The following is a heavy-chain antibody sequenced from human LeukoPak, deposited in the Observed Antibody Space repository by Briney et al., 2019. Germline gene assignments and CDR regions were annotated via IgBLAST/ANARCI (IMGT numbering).Heavy chain of an antibody. D-gene: IGHD6-19*01. Sequence: SETLSLTCAVYGGSFSGYYWSWIRQPPGKGLEWIGEINHSGSTNYNPSLKSRVTISVDTSKNQFSLKLSSVTAADTAVYYCARDFSSFSSGLYYFDYWGQGTLVTVSS. V-gene: IGHV4-34*01. CDR2: INHSGST. CDR3: ARDFSSFSSGLYYFDY. J-gene: IGHJ4*02. CDR1: GGSFSGYY.